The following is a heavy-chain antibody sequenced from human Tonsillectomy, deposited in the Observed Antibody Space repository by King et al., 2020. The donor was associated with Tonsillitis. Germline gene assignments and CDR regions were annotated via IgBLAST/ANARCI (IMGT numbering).Heavy chain of an antibody. CDR2: IFSNDGK. V-gene: IGHV2-26*01. CDR1: GFSLSDFRMG. CDR3: ARMDDFWTNYNFDS. Sequence: TLQEPGPVLVKPTETLTLTCSVSGFSLSDFRMGVGWIRQPPGKALEWLAFIFSNDGKSYNPSLRSSVSISKDTSKNQVVLTLANIHPVDTATYYCARMDDFWTNYNFDSWGPGILVTVSS. D-gene: IGHD3-3*01. J-gene: IGHJ5*01.